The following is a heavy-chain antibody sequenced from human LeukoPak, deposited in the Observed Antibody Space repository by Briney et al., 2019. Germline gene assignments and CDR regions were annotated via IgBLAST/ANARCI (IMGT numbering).Heavy chain of an antibody. D-gene: IGHD2-8*01. CDR2: IWYDGKKQ. CDR1: GFTFSSYG. V-gene: IGHV3-33*06. CDR3: AKASGHKHGRFDF. Sequence: PGRSLRLSCAASGFTFSSYGMHWVRQAPGKGLEWVAVIWYDGKKQYYADSVKGRFTIPRDTSKNTLFLQMDSLGAEDTAVYYCAKASGHKHGRFDFWGQGILIPVSS. J-gene: IGHJ4*02.